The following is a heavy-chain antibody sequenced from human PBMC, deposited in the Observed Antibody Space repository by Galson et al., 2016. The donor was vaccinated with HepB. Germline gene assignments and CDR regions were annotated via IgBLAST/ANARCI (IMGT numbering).Heavy chain of an antibody. CDR2: INPSGGDI. Sequence: SVKASCKASGYTFTFNYIHWVRQAPGQGLEWMGIINPSGGDIHYAQKFQGRVTMTRDTSTSTVYMELSSLRSEDTAVYYCARWASVGSGDAFDIWGQGTMVTVSS. CDR3: ARWASVGSGDAFDI. CDR1: GYTFTFNY. V-gene: IGHV1-46*01. J-gene: IGHJ3*02. D-gene: IGHD6-19*01.